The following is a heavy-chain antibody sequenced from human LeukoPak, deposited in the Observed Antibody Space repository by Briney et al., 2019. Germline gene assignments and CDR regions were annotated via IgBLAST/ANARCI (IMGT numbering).Heavy chain of an antibody. CDR1: GFTFTDYY. V-gene: IGHV3-11*04. CDR2: ISVSSSTV. D-gene: IGHD5-12*01. CDR3: VRDLYSTFDSSNLNSDF. J-gene: IGHJ4*02. Sequence: GGSLRLSCAASGFTFTDYYMSWIRRAPGKGLEWVSYISVSSSTVFYADSVKGRFTISRDNTKNSLHLQMSNLRAEDPAVYYCVRDLYSTFDSSNLNSDFWGQGTLVTVSS.